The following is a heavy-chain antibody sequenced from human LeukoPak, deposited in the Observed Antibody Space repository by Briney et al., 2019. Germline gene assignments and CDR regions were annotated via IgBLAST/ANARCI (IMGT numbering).Heavy chain of an antibody. D-gene: IGHD6-19*01. CDR3: ARGYSSGWHPGPFDY. J-gene: IGHJ4*02. Sequence: PSETLSLTCTVSGYSITSGFYWGWIRQPPGKGLEWIGSIHYSGSTYYNPSLKSRVTVSVDTSKNQFSLKLSSVTAADTAVYYCARGYSSGWHPGPFDYWGQGTLVTVSS. V-gene: IGHV4-38-2*02. CDR1: GYSITSGFY. CDR2: IHYSGST.